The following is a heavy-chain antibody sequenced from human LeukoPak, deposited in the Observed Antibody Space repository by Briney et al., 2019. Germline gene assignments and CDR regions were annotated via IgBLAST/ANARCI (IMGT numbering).Heavy chain of an antibody. CDR1: GFTFSSFE. CDR3: AREMGGYPCDY. Sequence: GGSLRLSCAASGFTFSSFEMNWVRQAPGKGLEWVSYIGISGSTKYYADSVKGRFTISRDNAKNSLYLQMNSLTAEDTAIYYCAREMGGYPCDYWGQGTLVTVSS. V-gene: IGHV3-48*03. J-gene: IGHJ4*02. CDR2: IGISGSTK. D-gene: IGHD5-12*01.